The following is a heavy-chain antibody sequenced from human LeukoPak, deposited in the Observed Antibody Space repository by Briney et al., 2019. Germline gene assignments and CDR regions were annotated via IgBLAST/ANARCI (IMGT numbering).Heavy chain of an antibody. CDR2: ISWNSGSI. Sequence: GGFLRLSCAASGFTFDDYAMHWVRQAPGKGLEWVSGISWNSGSIGYADSVKGRFTISRDNAKNSLYLQMNSLRAEDTALYYCAKDRGPSGIAAAGVDYWGQGTLVTVSS. V-gene: IGHV3-9*01. CDR1: GFTFDDYA. J-gene: IGHJ4*02. CDR3: AKDRGPSGIAAAGVDY. D-gene: IGHD6-13*01.